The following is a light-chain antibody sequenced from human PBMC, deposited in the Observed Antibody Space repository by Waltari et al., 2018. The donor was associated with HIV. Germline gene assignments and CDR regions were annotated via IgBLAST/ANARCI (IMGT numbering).Light chain of an antibody. CDR1: QSVLYSSNNKNY. CDR3: QQYYGTPPT. CDR2: WAS. V-gene: IGKV4-1*01. J-gene: IGKJ1*01. Sequence: DIVMTQSPDSLAVSLGERATINCKSSQSVLYSSNNKNYLAWYQQKPGQPPKLPIYWASTRESGVPDRFSGSGSGTDFTLTISSLQAEDVAVYYCQQYYGTPPTFGQGTKVEIK.